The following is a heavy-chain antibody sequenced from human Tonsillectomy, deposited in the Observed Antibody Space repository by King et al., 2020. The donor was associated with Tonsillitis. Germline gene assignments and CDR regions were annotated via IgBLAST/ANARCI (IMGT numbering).Heavy chain of an antibody. CDR3: ASSYGSGSHYYYYFGMDV. J-gene: IGHJ6*02. D-gene: IGHD3-10*01. V-gene: IGHV3-48*01. CDR1: GFTFSSNS. CDR2: ISSGSSTI. Sequence: VQLVESGGGLVQPGGSLRLSCAASGFTFSSNSMNWVRQAPGKGLEWISYISSGSSTIYYADSAKGRFTIPRDNAKNSLYLQMNSLRAEDTAVYYCASSYGSGSHYYYYFGMDVWGQGTTVTVSS.